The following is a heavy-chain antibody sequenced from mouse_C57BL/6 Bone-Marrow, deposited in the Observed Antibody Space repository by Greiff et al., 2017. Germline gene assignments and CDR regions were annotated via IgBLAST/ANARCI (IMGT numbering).Heavy chain of an antibody. J-gene: IGHJ1*03. CDR2: IDPENGDT. V-gene: IGHV14-4*01. CDR3: TPYYYGSSYGYFDV. Sequence: EVQLQQSGAELVRPGASVKLSCTASGFNIKDDYMHWVKQRPEQGLEWIGWIDPENGDTEYASKFQGKATKTADTSSNTAYLQLSSLTSEDTAVYYCTPYYYGSSYGYFDVWGTGTTVTVSS. CDR1: GFNIKDDY. D-gene: IGHD1-1*01.